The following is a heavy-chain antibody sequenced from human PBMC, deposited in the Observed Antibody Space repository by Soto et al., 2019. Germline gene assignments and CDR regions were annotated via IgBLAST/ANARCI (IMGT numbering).Heavy chain of an antibody. CDR1: GFTFSSYW. J-gene: IGHJ4*02. CDR2: IKSDGSGT. CDR3: VRGDGAQSYGNGYLGRH. D-gene: IGHD5-18*01. V-gene: IGHV3-74*03. Sequence: EVQLVESGGGLVQPGGSLTLSCVASGFTFSSYWMHWVRQAPGKGLVWVSRIKSDGSGTMYADSVKGRLTIFRDNARNTICMQMNSLRVEETAVYVCVRGDGAQSYGNGYLGRHWGQGTLVTVSS.